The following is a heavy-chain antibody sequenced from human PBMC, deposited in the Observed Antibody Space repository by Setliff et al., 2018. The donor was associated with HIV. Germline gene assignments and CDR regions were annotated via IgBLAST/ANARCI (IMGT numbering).Heavy chain of an antibody. D-gene: IGHD3-9*01. CDR2: IYQSGHT. CDR3: ARSAYAILTGEWYFDY. V-gene: IGHV4-4*02. CDR1: GGSISSNKW. J-gene: IGHJ4*02. Sequence: SETLSLTCAVSGGSISSNKWWSWVRQPPGKGLEWIGEIYQSGHTNYSPPLESRVTISVDESKNQFSLKLSSVTAADTAVYYCARSAYAILTGEWYFDYWGQGTLVTVSS.